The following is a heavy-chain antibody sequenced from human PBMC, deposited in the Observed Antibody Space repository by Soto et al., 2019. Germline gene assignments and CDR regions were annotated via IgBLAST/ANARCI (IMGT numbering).Heavy chain of an antibody. V-gene: IGHV5-51*01. J-gene: IGHJ6*03. D-gene: IGHD2-8*01. CDR3: ARGGEWSWDYMDV. CDR1: GYSFTSYW. CDR2: IYPGDSDT. Sequence: PGESLKISCKGSGYSFTSYWIRWMRQMPGKGLEWMGIIYPGDSDTRYSPSFQGQVTISADKSISTAYLQWSSLKASDTAMYYCARGGEWSWDYMDVWGKGTTVTVSS.